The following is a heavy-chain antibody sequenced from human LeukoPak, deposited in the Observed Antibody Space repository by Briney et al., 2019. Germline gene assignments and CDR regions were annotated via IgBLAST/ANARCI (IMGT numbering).Heavy chain of an antibody. CDR2: ISSSGSSK. CDR1: GFTFSDYY. CDR3: ARDAHTAMVPDY. V-gene: IGHV3-11*01. J-gene: IGHJ4*02. D-gene: IGHD5-18*01. Sequence: PGGSLRLSCAASGFTFSDYYMSWIRQAPGKGLEWVSYISSSGSSKYYADSVKGRFTISRDNAKNSLYLQMNSLRAEDTAVYYCARDAHTAMVPDYWGQGTLVTVSS.